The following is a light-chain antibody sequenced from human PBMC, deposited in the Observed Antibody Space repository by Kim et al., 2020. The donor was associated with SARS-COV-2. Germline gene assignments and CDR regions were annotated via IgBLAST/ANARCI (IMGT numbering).Light chain of an antibody. V-gene: IGLV4-69*01. CDR1: SGVSSYD. CDR3: QTWGTAGV. J-gene: IGLJ3*02. CDR2: LNSDGGH. Sequence: GASVKLTWTLSSGVSSYDVAWHQQQPEKGPRYLMKLNSDGGHSKGDGIPNRFSGSSSGAERYLTISSLQSEDEAGYYCQTWGTAGVFGGGTQLTVL.